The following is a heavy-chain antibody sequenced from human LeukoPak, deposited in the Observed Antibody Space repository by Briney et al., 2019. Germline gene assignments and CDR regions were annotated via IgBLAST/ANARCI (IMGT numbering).Heavy chain of an antibody. J-gene: IGHJ4*02. Sequence: GASVKVSCKASGGTFSSYAISWVRQAPGQGLEWMGGIIPIFGTANYAQKFQGRVTITADESTSTAYMELSSLRSEDTAVYYCARGLHYDFWSGYWFDYWGQGTLSPSPQ. CDR2: IIPIFGTA. CDR3: ARGLHYDFWSGYWFDY. V-gene: IGHV1-69*13. CDR1: GGTFSSYA. D-gene: IGHD3-3*01.